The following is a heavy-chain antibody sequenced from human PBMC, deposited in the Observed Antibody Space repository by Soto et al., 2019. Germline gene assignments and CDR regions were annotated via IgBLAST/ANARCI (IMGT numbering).Heavy chain of an antibody. V-gene: IGHV5-10-1*01. CDR1: GYSFTSYW. Sequence: PGESLKISCKVSGYSFTSYWISWVRQMPGKGLEWMGRIDPSDSYTNYSPSFQGHVTISADKSISTAYLQWSSLKASDTAMYYCARDHIVVVPAAIRAYYYYGMDVWGQGTTVTVSS. D-gene: IGHD2-2*02. CDR2: IDPSDSYT. CDR3: ARDHIVVVPAAIRAYYYYGMDV. J-gene: IGHJ6*02.